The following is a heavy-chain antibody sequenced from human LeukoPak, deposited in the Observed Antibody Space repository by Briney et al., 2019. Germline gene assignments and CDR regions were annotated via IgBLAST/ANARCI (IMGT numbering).Heavy chain of an antibody. D-gene: IGHD6-13*01. V-gene: IGHV3-64D*06. CDR3: VKDLYKGDSSSWYYFDY. CDR2: ISANGGST. CDR1: GFIISNYA. Sequence: GGSLRLSCSASGFIISNYAMHWVRQAPGKGLEYVSGISANGGSTYYADSVKGRFTISRDNSKNTLYLQMSSLRTEDTAIYHCVKDLYKGDSSSWYYFDYWGQGTLVTVSS. J-gene: IGHJ4*02.